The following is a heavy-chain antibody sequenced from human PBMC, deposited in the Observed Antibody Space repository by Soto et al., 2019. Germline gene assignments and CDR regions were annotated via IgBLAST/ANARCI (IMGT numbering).Heavy chain of an antibody. CDR2: ISFDGNNQ. J-gene: IGHJ1*01. Sequence: GGSLRLSCAASGFTFYGYAIHWVRQAPGKGLDWVAVISFDGNNQYHADSVKGRFTLSRDTSKNTLFLQMNSLRPEDTAVYYCARPAYCRGGSCYTGPKYFQHWGQGTLVTGSS. CDR1: GFTFYGYA. D-gene: IGHD2-15*01. V-gene: IGHV3-30*04. CDR3: ARPAYCRGGSCYTGPKYFQH.